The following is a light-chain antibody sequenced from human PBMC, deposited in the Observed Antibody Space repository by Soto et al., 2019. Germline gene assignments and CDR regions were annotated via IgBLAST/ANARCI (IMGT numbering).Light chain of an antibody. V-gene: IGKV3-11*01. Sequence: EIVLTQSPATLSLSPGERVTLSCRASQSVSSYLAWYQQKPGQAPRLLIYDASNRATGIPARFSGSGSGTDFTLTISSLEPEDFAVYYCQQRSNWPTFGQGTRLEIK. J-gene: IGKJ5*01. CDR3: QQRSNWPT. CDR2: DAS. CDR1: QSVSSY.